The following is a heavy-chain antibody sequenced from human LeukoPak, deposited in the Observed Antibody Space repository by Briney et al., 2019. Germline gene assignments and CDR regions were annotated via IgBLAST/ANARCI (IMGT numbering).Heavy chain of an antibody. V-gene: IGHV3-74*01. J-gene: IGHJ4*02. D-gene: IGHD2-15*01. CDR1: GLAFSAYK. CDR3: VVGGSPGY. Sequence: GGSLRLSCAASGLAFSAYKMHWVRQAPRKGLVWVSRISTDGYTTDYADFVQGRFTASRDNTKNTWSLEMNSLRAEDTAVYHCVVGGSPGYWGQGTLVTVSS. CDR2: ISTDGYTT.